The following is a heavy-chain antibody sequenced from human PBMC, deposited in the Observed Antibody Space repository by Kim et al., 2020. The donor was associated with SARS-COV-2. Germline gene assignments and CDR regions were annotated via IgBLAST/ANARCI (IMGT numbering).Heavy chain of an antibody. D-gene: IGHD3-22*01. V-gene: IGHV5-51*01. CDR1: GYSFTSYW. CDR3: ARQLAYYDSSGTNAFDI. Sequence: GESLKISCKGSGYSFTSYWIGWVRQMPGKGLDWMGIIYPGDSDTRYSPSFQGQVTISADKSISTAYLQWSSLKASDTAMYYCARQLAYYDSSGTNAFDIWGQGTMVTVSS. J-gene: IGHJ3*02. CDR2: IYPGDSDT.